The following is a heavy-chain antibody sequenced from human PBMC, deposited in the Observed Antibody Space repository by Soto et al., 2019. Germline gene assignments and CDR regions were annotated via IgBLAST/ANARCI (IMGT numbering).Heavy chain of an antibody. CDR3: ARAMVRGVIISSY. CDR1: GYTFTSYD. CDR2: MNPNSGNT. Sequence: GASVKVSCKAYGYTFTSYDINWVRQATGQGHEWMGWMNPNSGNTGYAQKFQGRVTMTRNTSISTAYMELSSLRSEDTAVYYCARAMVRGVIISSYWGQGTLVTVSS. D-gene: IGHD3-10*01. J-gene: IGHJ4*02. V-gene: IGHV1-8*01.